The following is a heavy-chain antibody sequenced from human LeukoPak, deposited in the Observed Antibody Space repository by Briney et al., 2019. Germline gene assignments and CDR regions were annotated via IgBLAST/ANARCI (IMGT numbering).Heavy chain of an antibody. CDR1: GFTFSSYG. V-gene: IGHV3-30*02. CDR3: ARDPFYYDSWSFAAFDI. CDR2: IRYDGINN. J-gene: IGHJ3*02. Sequence: GGSLRLSCAASGFTFSSYGMHWVRQAPGKGLEWVAFIRYDGINNHYADSVKGRFTISRDNSKNTLYLQMNSLRAEDSAVYYCARDPFYYDSWSFAAFDIWGQGTMVTVSS. D-gene: IGHD3-10*01.